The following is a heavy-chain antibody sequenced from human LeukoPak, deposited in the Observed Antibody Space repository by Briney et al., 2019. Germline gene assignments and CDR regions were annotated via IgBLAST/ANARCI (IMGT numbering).Heavy chain of an antibody. CDR1: GGTFSSYA. CDR2: IIHIYNPV. D-gene: IGHD2-21*02. CDR3: ASEPLGCGGDCHFDY. V-gene: IGHV1-69*01. Sequence: SVKVSCKTSGGTFSSYAFSWMRQAPGQGLEWVGRIIHIYNPVDYTQRFQGRVTITADESTNTVYLELSSLRYDDTAVYYCASEPLGCGGDCHFDYWGQGTLVTVSS. J-gene: IGHJ4*02.